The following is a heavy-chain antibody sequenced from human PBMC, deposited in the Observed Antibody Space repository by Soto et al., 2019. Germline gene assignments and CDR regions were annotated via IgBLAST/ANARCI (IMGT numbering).Heavy chain of an antibody. CDR3: ARDQTGITTTGGGRIDH. J-gene: IGHJ4*02. V-gene: IGHV3-30-3*01. D-gene: IGHD1-20*01. CDR2: VSFDGSTK. Sequence: QVQLVESGGGVVQPGRSLRLSCAASGFTFSTHAMHWVRQAPGKGLECVAIVSFDGSTKYYADSVKGRFTISRDNSKNTLYLQMSCLTPEDTAVYYCARDQTGITTTGGGRIDHWGQGTLVTVSS. CDR1: GFTFSTHA.